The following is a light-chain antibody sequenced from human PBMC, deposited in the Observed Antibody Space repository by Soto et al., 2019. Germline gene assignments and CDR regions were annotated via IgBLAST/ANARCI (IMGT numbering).Light chain of an antibody. CDR1: QSIGSSY. Sequence: EIVLTQSPGTLSVSPEERATLSCRASQSIGSSYLAWYQQKPGQAPRLLIYGASTRATGIPDRFSGSGSGTDFTLTINRVAPEDFAVYYCQQYVSLPITFGQGTRLEI. CDR2: GAS. CDR3: QQYVSLPIT. V-gene: IGKV3-20*01. J-gene: IGKJ5*01.